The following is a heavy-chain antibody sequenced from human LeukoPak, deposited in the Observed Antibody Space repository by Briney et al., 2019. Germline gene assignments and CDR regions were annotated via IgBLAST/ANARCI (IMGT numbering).Heavy chain of an antibody. CDR1: GGSISGHY. CDR3: ARFVVDYDMDV. CDR2: IHYSGRP. J-gene: IGHJ6*02. V-gene: IGHV4-59*11. Sequence: SETLSLTCTVSGGSISGHYWTWIRQPPGKGLEWIGQIHYSGRPDYNPSLKSRVTISVDTSKNQLSLKVTSVTGADTAVYYCARFVVDYDMDVWGQGTTVTVS. D-gene: IGHD2-21*01.